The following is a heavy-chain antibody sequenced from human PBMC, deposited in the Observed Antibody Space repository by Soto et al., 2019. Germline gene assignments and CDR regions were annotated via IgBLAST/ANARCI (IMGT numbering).Heavy chain of an antibody. V-gene: IGHV4-31*11. CDR1: GGSISSAGYY. J-gene: IGHJ5*02. CDR3: ARERRTTVTQNWFDP. D-gene: IGHD4-4*01. CDR2: IYYSGST. Sequence: PSETLSLTCAVSGGSISSAGYYCCFLRQHRGKGLEWIGYIYYSGSTYYNPSLKSRVTISVDTSKNQFSLKLSSVTAADTAVYYCARERRTTVTQNWFDPWGQGTLVTVSS.